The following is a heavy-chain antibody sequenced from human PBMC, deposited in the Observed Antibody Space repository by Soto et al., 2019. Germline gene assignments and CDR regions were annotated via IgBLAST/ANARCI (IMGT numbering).Heavy chain of an antibody. D-gene: IGHD3-22*01. CDR2: VSFSGST. J-gene: IGHJ4*02. CDR1: GDSISSYY. Sequence: SETLSLTCTVSGDSISSYYWNWIRQSPGKELEWIGYVSFSGSTSYNPSLKSRVTISVDTSKNQFSLKLSSVTAADTAVYYCARSREMYYYDSSGYYAHWGQGTLVTVSS. V-gene: IGHV4-59*01. CDR3: ARSREMYYYDSSGYYAH.